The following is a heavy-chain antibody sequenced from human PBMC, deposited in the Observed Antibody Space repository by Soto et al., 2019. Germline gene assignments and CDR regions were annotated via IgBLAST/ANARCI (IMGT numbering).Heavy chain of an antibody. Sequence: QVQPVESGGGVVQPGRSLRLSCAASGFTFSSYGMHWVRQAPGKGLEWVAVIWYDGSNKYYADSVKGRFTISRDNSKNTLCLQKNSMRAEDTAVYYCAIDGSVEMATINVAANYYYGMDVWGQGTTVTVSS. J-gene: IGHJ6*02. V-gene: IGHV3-33*01. D-gene: IGHD5-12*01. CDR1: GFTFSSYG. CDR2: IWYDGSNK. CDR3: AIDGSVEMATINVAANYYYGMDV.